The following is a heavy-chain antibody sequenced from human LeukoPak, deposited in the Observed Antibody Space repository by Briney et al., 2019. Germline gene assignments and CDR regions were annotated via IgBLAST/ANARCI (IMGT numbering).Heavy chain of an antibody. V-gene: IGHV4-34*01. CDR2: INHSGST. D-gene: IGHD3-22*01. J-gene: IGHJ6*02. Sequence: SETLSLTCAVYGGSFSGYYWSWIRQPPGKGLEWIGEINHSGSTNYNPSLKSRVTISVDTSKNQFSLKLSSVTAADTAVYYCGRAHYDSRGYYYQTEGMDVWGQGPRSPSP. CDR3: GRAHYDSRGYYYQTEGMDV. CDR1: GGSFSGYY.